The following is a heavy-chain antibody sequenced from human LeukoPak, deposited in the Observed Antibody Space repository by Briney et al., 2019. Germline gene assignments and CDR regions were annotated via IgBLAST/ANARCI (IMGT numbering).Heavy chain of an antibody. V-gene: IGHV4-4*09. J-gene: IGHJ4*02. Sequence: SETLSLTCTVSGVSISSYYWSWIRQPPGKGLEWIGSIYTTGDTRYNPSLKSRVTISVDTSKNQFSLNLSSVTAADTAVYYCARATPVGGVRFDYWGQGTLVSVSS. CDR1: GVSISSYY. D-gene: IGHD3-16*01. CDR3: ARATPVGGVRFDY. CDR2: IYTTGDT.